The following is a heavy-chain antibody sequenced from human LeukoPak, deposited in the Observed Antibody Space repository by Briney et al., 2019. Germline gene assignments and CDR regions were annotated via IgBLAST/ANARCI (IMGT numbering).Heavy chain of an antibody. V-gene: IGHV3-53*01. J-gene: IGHJ4*02. CDR3: ARESHTAMVYYFDY. CDR2: IYSGGST. Sequence: PGGSLRLSCAASGFSVSSNFMSWVRQAPGKGLEWVSLIYSGGSTYYADSVKGRFTISRDNSKNTLYLQMNSLRAEDTAVYYCARESHTAMVYYFDYWGQGTLVTVSS. D-gene: IGHD5-18*01. CDR1: GFSVSSNF.